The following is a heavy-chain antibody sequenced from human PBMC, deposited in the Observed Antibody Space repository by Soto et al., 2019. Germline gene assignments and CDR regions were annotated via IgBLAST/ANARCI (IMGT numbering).Heavy chain of an antibody. CDR1: GFIFSDYV. Sequence: PGGSLRLSCAASGFIFSDYVMHWVRQAPGKGLEWVAGLTNDGSKIYYADSARGRFTISRDNSRNTFYLQMNSLRVEETAVYYCTNGLNSRSQESSPFAYWGQGALVTVSS. D-gene: IGHD6-13*01. J-gene: IGHJ4*02. CDR3: TNGLNSRSQESSPFAY. CDR2: LTNDGSKI. V-gene: IGHV3-30*18.